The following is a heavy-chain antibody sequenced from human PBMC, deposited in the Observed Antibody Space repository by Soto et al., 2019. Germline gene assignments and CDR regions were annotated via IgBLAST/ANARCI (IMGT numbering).Heavy chain of an antibody. J-gene: IGHJ5*02. V-gene: IGHV3-23*01. CDR2: ITGGADNT. CDR1: GFTYSSYA. D-gene: IGHD6-19*01. CDR3: ANGRIAVAAPYNWFDP. Sequence: EVKLLESGGGLVQPGGSLRLSCVASGFTYSSYAMSWVRQAPGKGLEWVSTITGGADNTHYADSVKGRFTSSRDNSKNTLSLPMNSLRVEDTAVYHFANGRIAVAAPYNWFDPWGQGTLVTVSS.